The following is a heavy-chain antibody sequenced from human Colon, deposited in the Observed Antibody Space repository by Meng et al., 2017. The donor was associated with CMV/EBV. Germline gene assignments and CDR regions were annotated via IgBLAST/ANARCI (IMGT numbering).Heavy chain of an antibody. CDR3: TRGNTALWDSDS. CDR2: INWNSYTI. D-gene: IGHD3-10*01. CDR1: GFTFDDYA. Sequence: SLKISCAASGFTFDDYAMHWVRQVPGKGLEWVSGINWNSYTIGYADSVKGRFTISRDNAKNSLYLQMNSLRAEDTAVYYCTRGNTALWDSDSWGQGTLVTVSS. V-gene: IGHV3-9*01. J-gene: IGHJ4*02.